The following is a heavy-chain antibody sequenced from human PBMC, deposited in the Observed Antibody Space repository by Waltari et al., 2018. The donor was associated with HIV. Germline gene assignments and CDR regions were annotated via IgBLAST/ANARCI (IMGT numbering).Heavy chain of an antibody. J-gene: IGHJ4*02. Sequence: QVQLVQSGAEVKKPGASVKVSCKASGYTFTSNDINWVRQATGQGLEWMGWMNPNSGNTGDAQNFQGRVTMTRNTSISTAYLELSSLRSEDTAVYYCARGRYSSSWYDYWGQGTLVIVSS. CDR2: MNPNSGNT. D-gene: IGHD6-13*01. V-gene: IGHV1-8*01. CDR3: ARGRYSSSWYDY. CDR1: GYTFTSND.